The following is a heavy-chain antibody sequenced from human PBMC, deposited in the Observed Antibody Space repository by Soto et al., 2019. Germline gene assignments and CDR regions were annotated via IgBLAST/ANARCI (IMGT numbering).Heavy chain of an antibody. Sequence: PSETLYLTCTVSGGSIYSSSYYWGWIRQPPGKGLEWIGSIYYSGSTYYNPSLKSRVTISVDTSKNQFSLKLSSVTAADTAVYYCAKIAVAGTRQLSYWGQGTLVTVSS. CDR2: IYYSGST. D-gene: IGHD6-19*01. CDR1: GGSIYSSSYY. CDR3: AKIAVAGTRQLSY. J-gene: IGHJ4*02. V-gene: IGHV4-39*01.